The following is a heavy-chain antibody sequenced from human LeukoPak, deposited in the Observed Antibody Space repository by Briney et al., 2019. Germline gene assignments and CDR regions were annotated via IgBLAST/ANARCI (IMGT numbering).Heavy chain of an antibody. CDR1: GLTFSSYW. Sequence: GGSLTLSCAPSGLTFSSYWMYWVRHPAGKGLGWVSRLNSDGISSDYADSVQGRFTICRDNAKNTLFLQMNTLRAEDAAVYYCARGGSINWFHAFHLWGQGTRVTVSS. CDR3: ARGGSINWFHAFHL. J-gene: IGHJ3*01. V-gene: IGHV3-74*01. D-gene: IGHD6-13*01. CDR2: LNSDGISS.